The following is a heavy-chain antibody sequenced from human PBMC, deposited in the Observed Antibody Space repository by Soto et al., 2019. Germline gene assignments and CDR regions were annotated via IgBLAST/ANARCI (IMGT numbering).Heavy chain of an antibody. CDR2: IIPIFGTA. CDR3: ARREGWDSSSWSTVGWFDP. Sequence: QVQLVQSGAEVKKPGSSVKVSCKASGGTFSSYAISWVRQAPGQGLEWMGGIIPIFGTANYAQKFQGRVTITADESTCTAYMELSSLRSEDTAVYYCARREGWDSSSWSTVGWFDPWCQGTLVTVSS. J-gene: IGHJ5*02. V-gene: IGHV1-69*01. CDR1: GGTFSSYA. D-gene: IGHD6-13*01.